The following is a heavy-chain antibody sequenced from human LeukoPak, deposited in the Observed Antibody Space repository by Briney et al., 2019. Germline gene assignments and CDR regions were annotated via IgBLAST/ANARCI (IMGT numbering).Heavy chain of an antibody. CDR1: GFTFTKCA. CDR2: ITATGDTA. J-gene: IGHJ4*02. V-gene: IGHV3-23*01. D-gene: IGHD6-19*01. Sequence: PGGSLRLSCVASGFTFTKCAMSWIRQAPGKGLEWVAIITATGDTAYYADSVKGRFTISRDKSRNTVCMQMDSLRAEDTAIYYCAGDRNSDWYSPLDYWGQGSQVTVSP. CDR3: AGDRNSDWYSPLDY.